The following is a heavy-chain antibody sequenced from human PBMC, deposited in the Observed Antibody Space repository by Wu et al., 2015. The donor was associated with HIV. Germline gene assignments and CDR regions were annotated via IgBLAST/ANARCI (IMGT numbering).Heavy chain of an antibody. V-gene: IGHV1-69*10. D-gene: IGHD5-24*01. CDR2: IIPIHSIA. CDR3: ARSKFDRVDMGTITSYYYSLDV. J-gene: IGHJ6*02. Sequence: QVQVLQSEPEMKKPGSSVKISCKVSDESFNSYPIHWVRQVPGQGLEWMGGIIPIHSIANYAQNFQGRVTITTDESTTTAYMELSSLRSEDTAVYYCARSKFDRVDMGTITSYYYSLDVWGQGTTVIVSS. CDR1: DESFNSYP.